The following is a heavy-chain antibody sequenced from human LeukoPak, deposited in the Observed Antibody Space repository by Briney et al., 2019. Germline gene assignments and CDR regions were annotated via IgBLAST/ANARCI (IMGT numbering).Heavy chain of an antibody. CDR2: ISSSSSYI. CDR1: GFTFSSYS. Sequence: KPGGSLRLSCAASGFTFSSYSMNWVRQAPGKGLEWVSSISSSSSYIYYADSVKGRFTISRDNSKNTLYLQMNSLRAEDTAVYYCAKGGSSSSWFPFDYWGQGTLVTVSS. J-gene: IGHJ4*02. D-gene: IGHD6-13*01. CDR3: AKGGSSSSWFPFDY. V-gene: IGHV3-21*04.